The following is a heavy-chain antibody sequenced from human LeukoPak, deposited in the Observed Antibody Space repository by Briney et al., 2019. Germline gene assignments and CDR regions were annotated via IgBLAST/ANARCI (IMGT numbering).Heavy chain of an antibody. CDR2: MNPNSGNT. CDR3: ARIRRDGYNYGFDY. J-gene: IGHJ4*02. Sequence: ASVKVSCKASGYTFTSYDINWVRQATGQGLEWMGWMNPNSGNTGYAQKFQGRVTITRNTSISTAYMELSSLRSEDTAVCYCARIRRDGYNYGFDYWGQGTLVTVSS. CDR1: GYTFTSYD. D-gene: IGHD5-24*01. V-gene: IGHV1-8*03.